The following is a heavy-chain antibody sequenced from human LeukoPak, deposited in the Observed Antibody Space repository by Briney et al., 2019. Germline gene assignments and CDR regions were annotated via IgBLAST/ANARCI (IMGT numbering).Heavy chain of an antibody. D-gene: IGHD1-1*01. CDR2: INHSGST. CDR3: ATWRTAKTGFDY. V-gene: IGHV4-34*01. J-gene: IGHJ4*02. Sequence: KASETLSLTCAVYGGSFSGYYWSWIHQPPGKGAEWIGEINHSGSTNYNTSLKSRVTISLDTSKNQFSLRLSSVTAADTAVYYCATWRTAKTGFDYWGQGTLVTVSS. CDR1: GGSFSGYY.